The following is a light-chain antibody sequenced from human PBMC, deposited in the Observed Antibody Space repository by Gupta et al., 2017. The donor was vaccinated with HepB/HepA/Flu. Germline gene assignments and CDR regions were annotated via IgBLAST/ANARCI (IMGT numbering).Light chain of an antibody. J-gene: IGKJ2*01. CDR3: QQAGSSPYT. V-gene: IGKV3-20*01. CDR2: GAS. Sequence: ETVLTQSPGTLSVSPGERATLSCRASQSVSSGYLAWYQQKPGQSPRLLIYGASSRATGIPDRFSGSGSGTAFTLTISRPESEDFAVYYCQQAGSSPYTFGQGTKLEIK. CDR1: QSVSSGY.